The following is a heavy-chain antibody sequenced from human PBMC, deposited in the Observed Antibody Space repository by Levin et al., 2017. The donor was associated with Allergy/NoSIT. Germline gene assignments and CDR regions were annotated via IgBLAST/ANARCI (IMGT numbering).Heavy chain of an antibody. J-gene: IGHJ3*02. CDR3: AQTIAVAGTFDAFDI. V-gene: IGHV1-2*02. CDR2: INPNSGGT. Sequence: ASVKVSCKASGYTFTGYYMHWVRQAPGQGLEWMGWINPNSGGTNYAQKFQGRVTMTRDTSISTAYMELSRLRSDDTAVYYCAQTIAVAGTFDAFDIWGQGTMVTVSS. D-gene: IGHD6-19*01. CDR1: GYTFTGYY.